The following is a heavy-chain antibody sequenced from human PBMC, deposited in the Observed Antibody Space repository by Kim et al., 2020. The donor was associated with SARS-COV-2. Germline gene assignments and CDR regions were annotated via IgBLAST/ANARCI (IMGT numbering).Heavy chain of an antibody. J-gene: IGHJ4*02. CDR3: ARIRAAAGFDY. D-gene: IGHD6-13*01. V-gene: IGHV4-59*13. CDR1: GGSISSYY. CDR2: IYYSGST. Sequence: SETLSLTCTVSGGSISSYYWSWIRQPPGKGLEWIGYIYYSGSTNYNPSLKSRVTISVDTSKNQFSLKLSSVTAADTAVYYCARIRAAAGFDYWGQGTLVT.